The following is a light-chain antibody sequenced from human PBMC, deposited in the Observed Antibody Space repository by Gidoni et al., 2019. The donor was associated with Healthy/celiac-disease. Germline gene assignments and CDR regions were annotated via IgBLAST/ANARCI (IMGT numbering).Light chain of an antibody. CDR1: QSVSSSY. CDR3: QQYGSSPAMYT. Sequence: ESVLTQSPGTLSLSSGERATLSCRASQSVSSSYLAWYQQKPGQAPRLLIYGSSRRATGIPDRFSGSVSGTDFTLTISSLEPQYFSFYYCQQYGSSPAMYTFGQGTKLEIK. CDR2: GSS. J-gene: IGKJ2*01. V-gene: IGKV3-20*01.